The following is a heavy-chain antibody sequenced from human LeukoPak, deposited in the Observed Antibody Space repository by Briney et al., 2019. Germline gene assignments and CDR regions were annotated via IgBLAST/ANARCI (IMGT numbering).Heavy chain of an antibody. CDR2: IYYSGST. D-gene: IGHD6-19*01. Sequence: SETLSLTCTVSGGSISSYHWSWLRQPPGEGLEWIGYIYYSGSTNYNPSLKSRVTISVETSKNQFSLKLSSVTAADTAVYYCARGHFYSSELVVDPWGQGTLVTVSS. J-gene: IGHJ5*02. V-gene: IGHV4-59*08. CDR1: GGSISSYH. CDR3: ARGHFYSSELVVDP.